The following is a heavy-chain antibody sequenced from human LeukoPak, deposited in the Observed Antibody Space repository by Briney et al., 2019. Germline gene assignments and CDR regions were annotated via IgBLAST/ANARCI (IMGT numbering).Heavy chain of an antibody. Sequence: GASVKVSCKASGYTFTSYGISWVRQAPGQGLEWMGWISAYNGNTNYAQKLQGRVTMTTDTSTSTAYMELRSLRSDDTAVYYCARSVQLRWDYYYGMDVWGQGTTVTVSS. D-gene: IGHD5-18*01. CDR1: GYTFTSYG. CDR3: ARSVQLRWDYYYGMDV. CDR2: ISAYNGNT. J-gene: IGHJ6*02. V-gene: IGHV1-18*01.